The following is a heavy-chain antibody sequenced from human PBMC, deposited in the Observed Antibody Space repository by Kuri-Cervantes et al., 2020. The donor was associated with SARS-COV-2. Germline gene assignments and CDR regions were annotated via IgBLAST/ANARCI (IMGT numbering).Heavy chain of an antibody. V-gene: IGHV3-21*01. CDR3: ARDRISSGWYVGYYFDY. CDR2: ISSSSSYI. D-gene: IGHD6-19*01. CDR1: GFTFSSYS. Sequence: ETLSLTCAASGFTFSSYSMNWVRQAPGKGLEWVSSISSSSSYIYYADSVKGRFTISRDNAKNSLYLQMNSLRAEDTAVYYCARDRISSGWYVGYYFDYWGQGTQVTVSS. J-gene: IGHJ4*02.